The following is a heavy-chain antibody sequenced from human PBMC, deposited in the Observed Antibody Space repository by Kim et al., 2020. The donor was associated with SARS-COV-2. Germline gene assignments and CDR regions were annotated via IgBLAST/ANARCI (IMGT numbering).Heavy chain of an antibody. CDR3: ARGLGYGGYYYGSGSYYKRLENYYYGMDV. CDR1: GYTFTSYD. J-gene: IGHJ6*02. D-gene: IGHD3-10*01. Sequence: ASVKVSCKASGYTFTSYDINWVRQATGQGLEWMGWMNPNSGNTGYAQKFQGRVTMTRNTSISTAYMELSSLRSEDTAVIYCARGLGYGGYYYGSGSYYKRLENYYYGMDVWGQGTTVTVSS. CDR2: MNPNSGNT. V-gene: IGHV1-8*01.